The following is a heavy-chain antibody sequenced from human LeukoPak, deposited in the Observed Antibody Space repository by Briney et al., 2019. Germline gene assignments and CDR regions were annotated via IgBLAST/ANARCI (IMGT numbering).Heavy chain of an antibody. Sequence: ASVKVSCKASGYTFTSYGISWVRQAPGQGLEWMGWISAYNGNTNYAQKFQGRVTMTRNTSISTAYMELSSLRSEDTAVYYCARDPSGFDYWGQGTLVTVSS. CDR3: ARDPSGFDY. CDR2: ISAYNGNT. J-gene: IGHJ4*02. CDR1: GYTFTSYG. D-gene: IGHD6-25*01. V-gene: IGHV1-18*01.